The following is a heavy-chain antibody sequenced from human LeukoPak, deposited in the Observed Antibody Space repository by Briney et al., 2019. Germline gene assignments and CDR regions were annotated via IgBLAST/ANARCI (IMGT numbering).Heavy chain of an antibody. CDR1: GGSISSGGYY. CDR2: IYYSGST. Sequence: SQTLSLTCTVSGGSISSGGYYWSWIRQHPGRGLEWIGYIYYSGSTYYNPSLKSRVTISVDTSKNQSSLKLSSVTAADTAVYYCARDIDYYYGMDVWGQGTTVTVSS. V-gene: IGHV4-31*03. D-gene: IGHD2-15*01. CDR3: ARDIDYYYGMDV. J-gene: IGHJ6*02.